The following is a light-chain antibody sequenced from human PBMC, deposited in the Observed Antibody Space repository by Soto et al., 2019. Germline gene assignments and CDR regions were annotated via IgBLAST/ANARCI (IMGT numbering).Light chain of an antibody. CDR2: GAS. CDR1: QSVSSSY. J-gene: IGKJ4*01. CDR3: QQYDRSPLT. Sequence: EIVLTQSPGTLSLSPGERATLSCRASQSVSSSYLAWYQQKPGQAPRLLIYGASSRATGIPDRFSGSGSGTDFTLTISRLEPEDFAVYYCQQYDRSPLTFGRGTKVEIK. V-gene: IGKV3-20*01.